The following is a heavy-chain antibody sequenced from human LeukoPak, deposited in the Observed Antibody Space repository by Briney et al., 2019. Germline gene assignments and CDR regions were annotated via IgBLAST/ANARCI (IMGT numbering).Heavy chain of an antibody. CDR3: ALRYLVVVTAGDAFDI. CDR2: ISSSSSYI. V-gene: IGHV3-21*01. J-gene: IGHJ3*02. Sequence: GGSLRLSCTASGFTFSSYEMNWVRQAPGKGLEWVSSISSSSSYIYYADSVKGRFTISRDNAKNSLYLQMNSLRAEDTAVYYCALRYLVVVTAGDAFDIWGQGTMVTVSS. D-gene: IGHD2-21*02. CDR1: GFTFSSYE.